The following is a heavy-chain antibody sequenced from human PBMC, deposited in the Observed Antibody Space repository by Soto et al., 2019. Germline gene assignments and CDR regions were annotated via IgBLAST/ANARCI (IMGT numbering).Heavy chain of an antibody. V-gene: IGHV3-9*01. CDR1: GFTFDDYA. J-gene: IGHJ6*02. CDR3: AIPGGYYYGMDV. CDR2: ISWNSGSI. D-gene: IGHD3-10*01. Sequence: ESGGGLVQPGRSLRLSCAASGFTFDDYAMHWVRQAPGKGLEWVSGISWNSGSIGYADSVKGRFTISRDNAKNSLYLQMNSLRAEDTALYYCAIPGGYYYGMDVWGQGTTVTVSS.